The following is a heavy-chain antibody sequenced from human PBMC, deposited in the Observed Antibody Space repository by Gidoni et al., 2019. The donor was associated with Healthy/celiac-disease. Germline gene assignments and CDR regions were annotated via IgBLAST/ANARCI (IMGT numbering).Heavy chain of an antibody. J-gene: IGHJ4*02. D-gene: IGHD3-10*01. CDR3: AKSRDYYGSGSHFDY. V-gene: IGHV3-23*01. CDR2: ISGSGGST. Sequence: EVQLLESGGGLVQPGGSLRLSCAASGFTFSSYAMSWVRQAPGKGLEWVSAISGSGGSTYYADSVKGRFTISRDNSKNTLDLQMNSLRAEDTAVYYCAKSRDYYGSGSHFDYWGQGTLVTVSS. CDR1: GFTFSSYA.